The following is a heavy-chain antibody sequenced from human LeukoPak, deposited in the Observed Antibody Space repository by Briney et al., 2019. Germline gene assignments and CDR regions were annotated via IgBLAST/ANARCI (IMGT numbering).Heavy chain of an antibody. J-gene: IGHJ3*02. CDR1: GPSISSSSYY. CDR2: IYYSGST. CDR3: ASLLLWFGEADAFDI. V-gene: IGHV4-39*01. D-gene: IGHD3-10*01. Sequence: SETLSLTCTLAGPSISSSSYYWGWIRQPPGKGLEWFGSIYYSGSTYYNPSLKSRVTISVDTSKNQFSLKLSSVTAADTAVYYCASLLLWFGEADAFDIWGQGTMVTVSS.